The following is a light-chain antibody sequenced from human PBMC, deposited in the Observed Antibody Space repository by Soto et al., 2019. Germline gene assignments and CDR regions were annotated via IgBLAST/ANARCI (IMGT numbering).Light chain of an antibody. J-gene: IGLJ2*01. Sequence: QSALTQPASVSGSPEQSITISCTGTSSDVGGYNYVSWYQQQPGKAPKLMIYEVSNRPSGVSNRFSGSKCGNTASLTISGLQAEDEADYYCSSYTSSSTVVFGGGTKLTVL. CDR1: SSDVGGYNY. CDR2: EVS. V-gene: IGLV2-14*01. CDR3: SSYTSSSTVV.